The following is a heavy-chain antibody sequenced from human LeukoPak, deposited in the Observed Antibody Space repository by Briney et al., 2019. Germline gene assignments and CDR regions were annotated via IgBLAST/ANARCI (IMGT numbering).Heavy chain of an antibody. J-gene: IGHJ3*02. CDR1: GGPLSRSSYY. Sequence: SETLSLTCTVSGGPLSRSSYYWGWVRQPPGKGLEWLGSNYYSGSTYYNPSLKSRVTISVDTSKNQFSLKLSSVTAADTAVYYCARHGYCSSTSCYDAFDIWGQGTMVTVSS. CDR2: NYYSGST. D-gene: IGHD2-2*01. CDR3: ARHGYCSSTSCYDAFDI. V-gene: IGHV4-39*01.